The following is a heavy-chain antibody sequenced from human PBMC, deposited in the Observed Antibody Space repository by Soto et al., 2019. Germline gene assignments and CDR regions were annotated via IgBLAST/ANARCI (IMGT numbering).Heavy chain of an antibody. Sequence: GASVKASCEASGYSIAGTGISCGLQAPGQGLEWMGWISAYNGNTNYAQKLQGRVTMTTDTSTSTAYMELRSLRSDDTAVYYCAGATGGAIYIDVWREAITITVSS. CDR3: AGATGGAIYIDV. D-gene: IGHD1-26*01. CDR2: ISAYNGNT. V-gene: IGHV1-18*01. J-gene: IGHJ6*03. CDR1: GYSIAGTG.